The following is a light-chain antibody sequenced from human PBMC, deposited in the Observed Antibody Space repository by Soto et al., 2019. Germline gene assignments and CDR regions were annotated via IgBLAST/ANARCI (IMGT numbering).Light chain of an antibody. V-gene: IGLV1-44*01. CDR2: GND. J-gene: IGLJ1*01. CDR3: AAWDDSLNGYV. Sequence: QSVLTQSPSASGTPGQRVTISCSGSTSNIGSNTVNWYQQFPGTAPKLLIYGNDQRPSGVPDRFSGSKSGTSASLAISGLQSEDEADYYCAAWDDSLNGYVFGAGTKVTVL. CDR1: TSNIGSNT.